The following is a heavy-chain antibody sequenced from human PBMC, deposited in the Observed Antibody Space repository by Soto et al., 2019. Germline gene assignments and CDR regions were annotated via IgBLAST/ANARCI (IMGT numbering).Heavy chain of an antibody. CDR2: ILYDGSEK. CDR3: AKDPEYRTSSLRNYFEY. V-gene: IGHV3-30*18. D-gene: IGHD6-6*01. J-gene: IGHJ4*02. CDR1: GFTFSSFG. Sequence: GRSLRLSCAASGFTFSSFGMHRVRQAPGKGLEWVAVILYDGSEKWFADSVKGRFTISRDNSKNTLYLQMNSLRAEDTAMYYCAKDPEYRTSSLRNYFEYWGQGTPVTVSS.